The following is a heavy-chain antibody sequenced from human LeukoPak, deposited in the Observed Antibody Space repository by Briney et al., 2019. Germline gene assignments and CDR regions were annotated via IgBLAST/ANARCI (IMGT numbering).Heavy chain of an antibody. CDR3: ARDRRGSFYTFDL. V-gene: IGHV4-59*01. CDR2: VSHRGAT. J-gene: IGHJ3*01. Sequence: SGTLSLTCSVSGASINGFFWNWVRQTPEKGLEWIGYVSHRGATTSNPTLKSRVSITIDTSKSQISLTMTSVTAADSALYYCARDRRGSFYTFDLWGPGT. D-gene: IGHD1-26*01. CDR1: GASINGFF.